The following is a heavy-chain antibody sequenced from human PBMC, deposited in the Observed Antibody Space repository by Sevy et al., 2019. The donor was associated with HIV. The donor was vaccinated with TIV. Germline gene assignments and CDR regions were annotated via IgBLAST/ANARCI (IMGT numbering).Heavy chain of an antibody. CDR1: GYTFSSYA. CDR3: ARDLYYDSSAYSDY. CDR2: INTNTGNP. V-gene: IGHV7-4-1*02. Sequence: ASVKVSCKASGYTFSSYAMNWVRQAPGQGLEWMGWINTNTGNPTYAQGFTGRFVFSLDTSVSTAYLKISSLKAEDTAVYYCARDLYYDSSAYSDYWGQGTLVTVSS. J-gene: IGHJ4*02. D-gene: IGHD3-22*01.